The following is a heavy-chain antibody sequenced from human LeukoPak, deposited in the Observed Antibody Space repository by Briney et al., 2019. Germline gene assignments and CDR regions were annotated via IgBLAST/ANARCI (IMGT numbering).Heavy chain of an antibody. CDR2: INSDGGST. CDR1: GFTFSSFW. V-gene: IGHV3-74*01. Sequence: PGGSLRLSCAASGFTFSSFWMYSVRQAPGKGLVWVSRINSDGGSTTYADSVKGRFTISRDNAKNTVYLQMNSLRAEDTAVYYCARRRERGASDAFAFWGQGTMVTVSS. D-gene: IGHD3-16*01. J-gene: IGHJ3*01. CDR3: ARRRERGASDAFAF.